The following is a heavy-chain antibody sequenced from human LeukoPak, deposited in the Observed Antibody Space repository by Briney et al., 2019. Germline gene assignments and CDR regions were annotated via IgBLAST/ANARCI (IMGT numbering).Heavy chain of an antibody. CDR1: GLILSNEW. CDR2: IKSKSNGETT. J-gene: IGHJ4*02. CDR3: VTERAGAFED. D-gene: IGHD6-19*01. V-gene: IGHV3-15*01. Sequence: GGSLRLSCAASGLILSNEWMNWVRQTPGKGLEWVGLIKSKSNGETTHYVAPVKGRFTISRDDSKNTLFLQMNILQTEDTAMYYCVTERAGAFEDWGQGTLVTVSS.